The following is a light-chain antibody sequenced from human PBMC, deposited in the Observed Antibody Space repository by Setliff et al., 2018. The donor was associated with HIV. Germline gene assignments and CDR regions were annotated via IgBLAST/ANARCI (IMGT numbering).Light chain of an antibody. CDR1: SSDVGSYNL. Sequence: QSALTQPASVSGSPGQSITISCTGTSSDVGSYNLVSWYQQHPGKAPKLIIHEASKRPSGVSNRFSGSKSGNTASLTISGLQAEDEADYYCCSFVVGHTFVFGTGTKVTVL. CDR3: CSFVVGHTFV. V-gene: IGLV2-23*01. CDR2: EAS. J-gene: IGLJ1*01.